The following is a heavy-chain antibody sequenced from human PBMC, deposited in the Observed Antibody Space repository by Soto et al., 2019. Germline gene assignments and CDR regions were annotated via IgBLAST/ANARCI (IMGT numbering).Heavy chain of an antibody. CDR2: ISSSGSTI. D-gene: IGHD2-2*01. Sequence: GGSLRLSCAASGFTFSDYYMSWIRQAPGKGLEWVSYISSSGSTIYYADSVKGRFTISMDNAKNSLYLQMNSLRAEDTAVYYCARDERYCSSTSCYYYYGMEVWGQGTTVTVSS. CDR1: GFTFSDYY. V-gene: IGHV3-11*01. J-gene: IGHJ6*02. CDR3: ARDERYCSSTSCYYYYGMEV.